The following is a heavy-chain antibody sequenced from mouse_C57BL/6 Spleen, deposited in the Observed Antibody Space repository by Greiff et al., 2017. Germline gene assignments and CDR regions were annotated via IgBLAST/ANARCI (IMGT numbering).Heavy chain of an antibody. CDR1: GFTFSDYY. J-gene: IGHJ1*03. CDR3: ARGDYYGTRRYFDV. Sequence: EVKLVESEGGLVQPGSSMKLSCTASGFTFSDYYMAWVRQVPEKGLEWVANINYDGSSTYYLDSLKSRFIISRDNAKNILYLHMSSLKSEDTATYYCARGDYYGTRRYFDVWGTGTTVTVSS. D-gene: IGHD1-1*01. CDR2: INYDGSST. V-gene: IGHV5-16*01.